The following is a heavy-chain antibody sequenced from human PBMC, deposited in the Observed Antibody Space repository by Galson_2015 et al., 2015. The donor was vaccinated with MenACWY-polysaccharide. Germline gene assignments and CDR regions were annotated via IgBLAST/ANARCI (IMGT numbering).Heavy chain of an antibody. CDR3: ARVEKYSGSFYILY. D-gene: IGHD1-26*01. J-gene: IGHJ4*02. Sequence: SETLSLTCGVSGYSISSGYYWGWIRQPPGKGLEWIGSIYHSGSTYYNPSLKSRVTISVDTSKNQFSLKLSSVTASDTAVYYCARVEKYSGSFYILYWGQGTLVTVSS. CDR2: IYHSGST. CDR1: GYSISSGYY. V-gene: IGHV4-38-2*01.